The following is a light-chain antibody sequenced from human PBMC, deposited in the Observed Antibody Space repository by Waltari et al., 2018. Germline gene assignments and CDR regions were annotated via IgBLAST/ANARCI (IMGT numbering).Light chain of an antibody. J-gene: IGLJ3*02. Sequence: QSALTQPASVSGSPGQSITISCSVTSSDIGGSDYVSLYQQHPGKAPKLIIYEVSNSPLGVSSRFSGSKSGKTASLTISGLQAEDEADYYCSSYTTSATDVLFGGGTKLTVL. CDR1: SSDIGGSDY. V-gene: IGLV2-14*03. CDR2: EVS. CDR3: SSYTTSATDVL.